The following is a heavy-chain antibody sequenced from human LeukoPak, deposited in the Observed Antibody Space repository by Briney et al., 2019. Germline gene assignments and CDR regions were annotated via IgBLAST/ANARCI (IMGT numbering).Heavy chain of an antibody. CDR1: GYTFTSYD. J-gene: IGHJ4*02. D-gene: IGHD4-17*01. CDR3: ARIHGEDRDY. V-gene: IGHV1-8*01. CDR2: MNPNSGNT. Sequence: ASVKVSCKASGYTFTSYDINWVRQATGQGLEWMGWMNPNSGNTGYAQKFQGRVTMTRNTSISTAYMGLSSLRSEYTAVYYCARIHGEDRDYWGQGTLVTVSS.